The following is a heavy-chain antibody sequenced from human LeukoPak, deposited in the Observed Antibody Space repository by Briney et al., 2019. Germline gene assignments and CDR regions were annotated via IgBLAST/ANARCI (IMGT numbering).Heavy chain of an antibody. CDR1: GYTFTGYY. J-gene: IGHJ5*02. CDR3: ARRPPYYGSGTSNWFDP. D-gene: IGHD3-10*01. Sequence: ASVKVSCKASGYTFTGYYMHWVRQAPGQGLEWMGWINPNSGGTNYAQKFQGRITMTRDTSINTVYMGLSRLTSDDTAIYYCARRPPYYGSGTSNWFDPWGQGTLVIVSS. V-gene: IGHV1-2*02. CDR2: INPNSGGT.